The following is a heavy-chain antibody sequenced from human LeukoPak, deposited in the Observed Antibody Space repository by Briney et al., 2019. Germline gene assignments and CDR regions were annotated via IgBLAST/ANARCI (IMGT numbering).Heavy chain of an antibody. CDR2: INNDGNST. J-gene: IGHJ6*03. CDR3: ARGGVHGYNFYYYMDV. V-gene: IGHV3-74*01. CDR1: GFTFSNYW. Sequence: GGSLRLSCAASGFTFSNYWMHWVRQAPGKGLVWVSRINNDGNSTSFADSVKGRFAISRGNAKSTLFLQMNSLRAEDTAVYYCARGGVHGYNFYYYMDVWGKGTTVTVSS. D-gene: IGHD2-8*01.